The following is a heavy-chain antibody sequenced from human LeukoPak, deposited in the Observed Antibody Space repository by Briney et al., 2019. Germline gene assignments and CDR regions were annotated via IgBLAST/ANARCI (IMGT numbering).Heavy chain of an antibody. V-gene: IGHV4-38-2*01. Sequence: SETLSLTCAVSGYSISSGYYWGWIRQPPAKGLEWIGSIYGSGSTSFNPSLKSRVTISVDTSQNQFSLNLTSVTAADTAVYYCARYSRAQTFDYWGQGTLVTVSS. CDR3: ARYSRAQTFDY. CDR2: IYGSGST. CDR1: GYSISSGYY. J-gene: IGHJ4*02. D-gene: IGHD3-22*01.